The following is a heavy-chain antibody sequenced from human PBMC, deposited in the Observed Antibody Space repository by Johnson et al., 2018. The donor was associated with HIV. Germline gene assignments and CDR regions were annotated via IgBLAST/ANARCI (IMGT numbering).Heavy chain of an antibody. J-gene: IGHJ3*02. CDR3: ARDGEWELEDAFDI. CDR1: GFTFSTHG. V-gene: IGHV3-30*02. CDR2: TRHDENSK. D-gene: IGHD1-26*01. Sequence: QVQLVESGGGVVQPGGSLRLSCVASGFTFSTHGMNWVRQAPGKGLEWVAFTRHDENSKYYADSVKGRFTISRDNSKNTVYLQMNSLRAEDTAVYYCARDGEWELEDAFDIWGQGTMVTVSS.